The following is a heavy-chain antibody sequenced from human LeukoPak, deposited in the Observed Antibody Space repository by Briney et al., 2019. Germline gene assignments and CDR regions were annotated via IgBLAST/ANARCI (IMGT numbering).Heavy chain of an antibody. J-gene: IGHJ6*02. CDR3: ARECYYYYYGMDV. CDR2: IWYDGSNK. Sequence: GGSLRLSCAASGFTFSSYGMHWVRQAPGKGLEWVAVIWYDGSNKYYADSVKGRFTISRDNSKNALYLQMNSLRAEDTAVYYCARECYYYYYGMDVWGQGTTVTVSS. CDR1: GFTFSSYG. V-gene: IGHV3-33*01.